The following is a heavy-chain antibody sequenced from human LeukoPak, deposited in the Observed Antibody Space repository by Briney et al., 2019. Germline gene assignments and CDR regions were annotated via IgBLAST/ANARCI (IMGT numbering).Heavy chain of an antibody. Sequence: GGSLRPSCAGSEFTFSDFWMTWVRQTPGKGLEWVANIKEDGTEKNLVDSVKGRFTISRDNTKNLLFLEMNNLRGDDTAIYYCVRESRPGGAMGLYHNLDYWGQGTLVAVSS. V-gene: IGHV3-7*01. CDR3: VRESRPGGAMGLYHNLDY. CDR2: IKEDGTEK. CDR1: EFTFSDFW. D-gene: IGHD1-1*01. J-gene: IGHJ4*02.